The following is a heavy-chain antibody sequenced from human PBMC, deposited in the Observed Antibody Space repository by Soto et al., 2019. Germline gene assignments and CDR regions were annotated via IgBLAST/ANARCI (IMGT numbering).Heavy chain of an antibody. V-gene: IGHV3-23*01. CDR3: ARDRQPDGIWIFDY. Sequence: GGSLRLSCSASGFTVSTYTMGWVRLAPGKGLEWVSTIFSGGVTTKYADSVTGRFSISRDNSKNILYLQMNSLGVDDTAVYYCARDRQPDGIWIFDYWARRILVTVSS. J-gene: IGHJ4*02. CDR1: GFTVSTYT. CDR2: IFSGGVTT. D-gene: IGHD2-15*01.